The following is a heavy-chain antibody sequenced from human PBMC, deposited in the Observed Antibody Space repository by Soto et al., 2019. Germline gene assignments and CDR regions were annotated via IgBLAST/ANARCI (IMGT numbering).Heavy chain of an antibody. J-gene: IGHJ6*02. Sequence: GGSLRLSCAASGFTFSSYWMSWVRQAPGKGLEWVANIKQDGSEKYYVDSVKGRFTISRDNAKNSLYLQMNSLRAEYTAVYYCTIDTVAFYYYGMDVWRQGTTVTVYS. CDR1: GFTFSSYW. CDR3: TIDTVAFYYYGMDV. V-gene: IGHV3-7*01. CDR2: IKQDGSEK. D-gene: IGHD2-15*01.